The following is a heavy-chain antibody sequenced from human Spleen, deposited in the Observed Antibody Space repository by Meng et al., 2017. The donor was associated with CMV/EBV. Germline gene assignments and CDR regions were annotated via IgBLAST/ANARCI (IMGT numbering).Heavy chain of an antibody. CDR2: INPYTGDT. Sequence: SCKTSGYTITGYFLHWVRQAPGQGPEWIGWINPYTGDTKSTQKLQDRVTMTRDTSISTAYIELNRLRFGDMAVYYCARDRYYRYVDFWGQGTLVTVSS. CDR1: GYTITGYF. V-gene: IGHV1-2*02. CDR3: ARDRYYRYVDF. D-gene: IGHD2-15*01. J-gene: IGHJ4*02.